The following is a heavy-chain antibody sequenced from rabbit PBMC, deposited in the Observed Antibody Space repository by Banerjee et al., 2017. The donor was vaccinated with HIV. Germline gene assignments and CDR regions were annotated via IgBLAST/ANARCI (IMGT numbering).Heavy chain of an antibody. CDR1: GFSFSSNYF. V-gene: IGHV1S45*01. Sequence: QEQLEESGGDLVKPEGSLTLTCTASGFSFSSNYFVCWVRQAPGKGLEWIGYIDPVFGSSFYANWVNGRFTISLDNAQNTVFLQMTSLTAADTATYFCASYDDYGDYFNLWGQGTLVTVS. J-gene: IGHJ4*01. CDR2: IDPVFGSS. CDR3: ASYDDYGDYFNL. D-gene: IGHD2-1*01.